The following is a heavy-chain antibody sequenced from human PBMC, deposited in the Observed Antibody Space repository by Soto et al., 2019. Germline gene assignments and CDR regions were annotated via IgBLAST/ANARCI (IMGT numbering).Heavy chain of an antibody. J-gene: IGHJ5*02. CDR2: IDYSGST. CDR1: GASISGNY. CDR3: SRRAPEGFDP. Sequence: SETLSLTCNVSGASISGNYWAWIRQPPGKGLEWIGSIDYSGSTYYNPSLKSRVTISVDTSKNHFSLKLGSVTAADTALYYCSRRAPEGFDPWGQGTLVTVSS. V-gene: IGHV4-39*02.